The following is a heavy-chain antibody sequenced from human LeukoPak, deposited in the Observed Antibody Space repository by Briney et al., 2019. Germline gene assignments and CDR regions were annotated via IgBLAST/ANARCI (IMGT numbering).Heavy chain of an antibody. CDR3: ARYYYDSSGYYPETYYYYMDV. J-gene: IGHJ6*03. CDR1: GYTFTSYG. CDR2: ISAYNGNT. Sequence: GASAKVSCKASGYTFTSYGISWVRQAPGQGLEWMGWISAYNGNTNYAQKLQGRVTMTTDTSTSTAYMELRSLRSDDTAVYYCARYYYDSSGYYPETYYYYMDVWGKGTTVTASS. V-gene: IGHV1-18*01. D-gene: IGHD3-22*01.